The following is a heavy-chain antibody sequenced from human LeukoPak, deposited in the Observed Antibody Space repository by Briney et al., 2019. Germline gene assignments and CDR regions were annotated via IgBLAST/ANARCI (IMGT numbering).Heavy chain of an antibody. Sequence: ASVKVSCKASGGTFSSYAISWVRQAPGQGLEWMGGIIPIFGTANYAQKFQGRVTITADESTSTAYMELSSLRSEDTAMYYCARRRYYDSWSGPFDPWGQGTLVTVSS. CDR1: GGTFSSYA. V-gene: IGHV1-69*13. D-gene: IGHD3-3*01. CDR2: IIPIFGTA. J-gene: IGHJ5*02. CDR3: ARRRYYDSWSGPFDP.